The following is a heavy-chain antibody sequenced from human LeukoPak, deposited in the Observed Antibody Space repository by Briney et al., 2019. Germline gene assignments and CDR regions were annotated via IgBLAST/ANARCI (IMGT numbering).Heavy chain of an antibody. V-gene: IGHV3-23*01. CDR1: GFSFSTYA. J-gene: IGHJ4*02. CDR3: ASGESTIADRPAFRFDH. CDR2: ISSSGGNV. D-gene: IGHD6-6*01. Sequence: GGSLRLSCAASGFSFSTYAMTWVRQAPGKGLEWVSGISSSGGNVYYADSVKGRFTISRDNSKNTLYLQMNSLRAEDTAIYYCASGESTIADRPAFRFDHWGQGTLVTVSS.